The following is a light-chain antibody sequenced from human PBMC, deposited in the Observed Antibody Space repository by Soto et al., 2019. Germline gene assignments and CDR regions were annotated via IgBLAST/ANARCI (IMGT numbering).Light chain of an antibody. Sequence: QSALTQPASVSGSPGQSITISCTGTSIDVGGYDYVSWYQHHPGKAPKLVISEVTNRPSGVSDRFSGSRSGNTASLTISGLQAEDEADYYCSSYTTSSTLVFGGGTKVTVL. V-gene: IGLV2-14*01. CDR3: SSYTTSSTLV. J-gene: IGLJ3*02. CDR2: EVT. CDR1: SIDVGGYDY.